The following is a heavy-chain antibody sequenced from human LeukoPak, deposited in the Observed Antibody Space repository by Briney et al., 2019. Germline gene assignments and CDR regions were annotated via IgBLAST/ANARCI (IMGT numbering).Heavy chain of an antibody. CDR2: ISSSSSYT. V-gene: IGHV3-11*06. CDR3: ARVASITMICDF. D-gene: IGHD3-22*01. CDR1: GFTFSDYY. Sequence: GGSLRLSCAASGFTFSDYYMSWIRQAPGKGLEWVSYISSSSSYTNYADSVKGRFTISRDNAKNSLYLQMNSLRAEDTAVYYCARVASITMICDFWGQGTLVTVSS. J-gene: IGHJ4*02.